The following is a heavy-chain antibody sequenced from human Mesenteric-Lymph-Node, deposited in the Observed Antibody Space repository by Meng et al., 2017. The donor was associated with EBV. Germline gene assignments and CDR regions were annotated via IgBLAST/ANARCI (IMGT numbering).Heavy chain of an antibody. V-gene: IGHV4-34*01. CDR3: ARVVDSSGYLRYFDY. CDR2: INHSGST. J-gene: IGHJ4*02. D-gene: IGHD3-22*01. CDR1: GESFSGYH. Sequence: QVQLQQWGAGLLXLXXXXXLTXAVYGESFSGYHWNWIRQPPGKGLEWIGEINHSGSTNYNPSLKSRVTISVDTSKNQFSLKLSSVTAADTAVYYCARVVDSSGYLRYFDYWGQGTLVTVSS.